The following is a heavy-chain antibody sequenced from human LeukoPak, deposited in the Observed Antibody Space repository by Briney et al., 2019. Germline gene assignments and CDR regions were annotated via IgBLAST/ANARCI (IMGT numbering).Heavy chain of an antibody. J-gene: IGHJ3*02. CDR1: GFTFSSYW. CDR3: AKIRLGDGYNSDAFDI. V-gene: IGHV3-7*01. CDR2: IKQDGSEK. D-gene: IGHD5-24*01. Sequence: GGSLRLSCAASGFTFSSYWMSWVRQAPGKGLEWVANIKQDGSEKYYVDSVKGRFTISRDNAKNSLYLQMNSLRAEDTAVYYCAKIRLGDGYNSDAFDIWGQGTMVTVSS.